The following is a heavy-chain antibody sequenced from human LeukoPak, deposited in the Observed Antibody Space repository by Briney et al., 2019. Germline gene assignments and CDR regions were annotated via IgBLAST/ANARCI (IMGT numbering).Heavy chain of an antibody. CDR2: ISGSGGDT. J-gene: IGHJ4*02. Sequence: PGGSLRHSCAASGFTFSSYAMSWVRQAPGKGLEWVSVISGSGGDTDYADSVKGRFTISRDNSKNTLFLQMNSLRAEDTAIYYCAKSRVGYDYWGQGTLVTVSS. CDR1: GFTFSSYA. V-gene: IGHV3-23*01. D-gene: IGHD5-12*01. CDR3: AKSRVGYDY.